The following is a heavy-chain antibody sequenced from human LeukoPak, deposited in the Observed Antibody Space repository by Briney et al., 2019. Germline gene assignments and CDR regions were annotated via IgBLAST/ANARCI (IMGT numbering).Heavy chain of an antibody. CDR1: GYTFTSYG. V-gene: IGHV1-18*01. D-gene: IGHD4-11*01. CDR3: ARSHFFDYSNYYYYYMDV. CDR2: ISAYNGNT. J-gene: IGHJ6*03. Sequence: ASVKVSYKASGYTFTSYGISWVRQAPGQGLEWMGWISAYNGNTNYAQKLQGRVTMTTDTSTSTAYMELRSLRSDDTAVYYCARSHFFDYSNYYYYYMDVWGKGTTVTVSS.